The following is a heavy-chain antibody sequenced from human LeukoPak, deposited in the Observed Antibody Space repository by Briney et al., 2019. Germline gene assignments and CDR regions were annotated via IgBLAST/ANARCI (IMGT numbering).Heavy chain of an antibody. CDR2: IYTSGST. V-gene: IGHV4-61*02. J-gene: IGHJ6*03. Sequence: SETLSLTCTVSGASVSGSPYYWSWIRQPAGKGLEWIGRIYTSGSTNYNPSLKSRVTMSVDTSKNQFSLKLSSVTAADTAVYYCARVHYDILTGYHYYYYMDVWGKGTTVTISS. D-gene: IGHD3-9*01. CDR3: ARVHYDILTGYHYYYYMDV. CDR1: GASVSGSPYY.